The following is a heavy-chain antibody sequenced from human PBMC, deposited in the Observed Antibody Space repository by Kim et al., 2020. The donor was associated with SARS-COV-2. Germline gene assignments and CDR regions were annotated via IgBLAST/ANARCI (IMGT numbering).Heavy chain of an antibody. V-gene: IGHV3-23*01. J-gene: IGHJ4*02. CDR3: AKTYCSTSNCYLFDY. D-gene: IGHD2-2*01. Sequence: DSVKGRLTISRDNSKNTLFLQMNSLRAEDTAVYYCAKTYCSTSNCYLFDYWGQGTLVTVSS.